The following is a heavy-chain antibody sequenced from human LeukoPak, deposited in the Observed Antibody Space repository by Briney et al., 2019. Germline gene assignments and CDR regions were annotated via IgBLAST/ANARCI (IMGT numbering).Heavy chain of an antibody. CDR3: ARSMGYCSGGSCFPFDY. D-gene: IGHD2-15*01. CDR2: IKQDESEK. Sequence: GGSLRLSCAASGFTFRSFWMSWVRQAPGKGLEWVANIKQDESEKYYVGSVKGRFTISRDNAKNSLYLQMSSLRAEDTAIYFCARSMGYCSGGSCFPFDYRGQGTLVTVSS. V-gene: IGHV3-7*03. CDR1: GFTFRSFW. J-gene: IGHJ4*02.